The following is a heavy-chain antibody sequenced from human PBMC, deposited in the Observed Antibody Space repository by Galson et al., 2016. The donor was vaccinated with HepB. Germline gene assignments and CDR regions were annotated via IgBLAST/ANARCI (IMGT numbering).Heavy chain of an antibody. CDR3: VRGPDTTVSNWFDP. V-gene: IGHV4-31*03. CDR2: IYYSGST. CDR1: GGSISSGGYF. J-gene: IGHJ5*02. Sequence: TLSLTCTVSGGSISSGGYFWSWIRQHPGKGLEWIGYIYYSGSTYYNPSLESRVTISVDTSKNQFSLKLSSVTAADTAVYYCVRGPDTTVSNWFDPWGQGTLVTVSS. D-gene: IGHD1-14*01.